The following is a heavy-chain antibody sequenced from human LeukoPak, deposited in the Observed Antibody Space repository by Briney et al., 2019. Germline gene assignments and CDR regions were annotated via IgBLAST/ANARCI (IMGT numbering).Heavy chain of an antibody. Sequence: PGGSLRLSCAASGFTFSSYAMSWVRQAPGKGLEWVSAISGSGGSTYYADSVKGRFTISRDNSKNTLYLQMNSLRAEDTAVYYCARHPAHSSGWYDYWGQGTLVTVSS. D-gene: IGHD6-19*01. CDR3: ARHPAHSSGWYDY. V-gene: IGHV3-23*01. CDR1: GFTFSSYA. J-gene: IGHJ4*02. CDR2: ISGSGGST.